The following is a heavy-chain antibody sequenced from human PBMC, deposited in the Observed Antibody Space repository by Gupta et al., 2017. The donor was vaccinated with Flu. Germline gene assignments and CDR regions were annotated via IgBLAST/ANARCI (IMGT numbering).Heavy chain of an antibody. J-gene: IGHJ4*02. CDR1: GYTLTELS. D-gene: IGHD5-12*01. CDR3: ATDHIVATIRDWGYYFDY. Sequence: QVQLVQSGAEVMKPGASVKVSCKVSGYTLTELSMHWVRQAPGKGLEWMGGFDPEDGETIYAQKFQGRVTMTEDTSTDTAYMELSSLRSEDTAVYYCATDHIVATIRDWGYYFDYWGQGTLVTVSS. CDR2: FDPEDGET. V-gene: IGHV1-24*01.